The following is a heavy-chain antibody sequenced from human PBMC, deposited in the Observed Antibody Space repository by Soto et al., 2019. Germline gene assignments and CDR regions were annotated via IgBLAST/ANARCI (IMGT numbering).Heavy chain of an antibody. J-gene: IGHJ2*01. V-gene: IGHV1-69*01. CDR2: TIPIFGTA. Sequence: QVQLVQSGAEVKKPGSSVKVSCKASGGTFSSYAISWVRQAPGQGLEWMGGTIPIFGTANYAQKFQGRVTITADESTSTAYMELSSLRSEDTAVYYCARDLTIFGVVIGYFDLWGRGTLVTVSS. CDR1: GGTFSSYA. CDR3: ARDLTIFGVVIGYFDL. D-gene: IGHD3-3*01.